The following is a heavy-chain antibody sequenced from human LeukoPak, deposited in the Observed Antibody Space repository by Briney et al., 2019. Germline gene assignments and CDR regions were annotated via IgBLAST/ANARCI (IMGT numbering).Heavy chain of an antibody. D-gene: IGHD6-13*01. CDR3: ARDPDSSSWGYAFDI. J-gene: IGHJ3*02. Sequence: SGTLSLTCTVAGGALSRYYWSWIGQPAGKGVEGIVRIYNSGNTNYNPSLKSRVTMSVDTSKNQFSLKLSSVTAADTAMYYCARDPDSSSWGYAFDIWGQGTMVTVSS. CDR1: GGALSRYY. CDR2: IYNSGNT. V-gene: IGHV4-4*07.